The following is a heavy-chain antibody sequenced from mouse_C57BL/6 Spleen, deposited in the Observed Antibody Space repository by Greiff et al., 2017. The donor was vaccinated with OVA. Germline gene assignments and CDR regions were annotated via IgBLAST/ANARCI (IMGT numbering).Heavy chain of an antibody. Sequence: EVQLVESGGGLVKPGGSLKLSCTASGFTFSSYAMSWVRQTPEKRLEWVATISDGGSYTYYPDNVKGRFTISRDNAKNNLYLQMSHLKSEDTAMYYCARDQDLGYFDYWGQGTTLTVSS. J-gene: IGHJ2*01. CDR2: ISDGGSYT. CDR1: GFTFSSYA. V-gene: IGHV5-4*01. D-gene: IGHD3-2*02. CDR3: ARDQDLGYFDY.